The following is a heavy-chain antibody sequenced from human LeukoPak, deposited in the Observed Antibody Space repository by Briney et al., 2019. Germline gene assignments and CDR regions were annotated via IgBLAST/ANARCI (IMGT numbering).Heavy chain of an antibody. Sequence: GGSLRLSCAASGFTFSSYWMSWVRQAPGKGLEWVANIKQDGSEKYYVDSVKGRFTISRDNAKNSLYLQMNSLRAEDTAAYYCARARTLAGTTNWFDPWGQGTLVTVSS. CDR2: IKQDGSEK. D-gene: IGHD1-7*01. CDR1: GFTFSSYW. V-gene: IGHV3-7*01. J-gene: IGHJ5*02. CDR3: ARARTLAGTTNWFDP.